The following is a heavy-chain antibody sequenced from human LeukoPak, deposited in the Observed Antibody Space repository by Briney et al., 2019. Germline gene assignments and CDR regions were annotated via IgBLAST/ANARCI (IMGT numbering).Heavy chain of an antibody. D-gene: IGHD6-13*01. J-gene: IGHJ2*01. CDR2: ISAYNGNT. CDR3: CRSSSWYGYFDL. Sequence: ASVNVSCKASGYTFTSYGISWVRQAPGQGLEWMGWISAYNGNTNYAQKLQGRVTMTTDTSTSTAYMELRSLRSDDTAVYYCCRSSSWYGYFDLWGRGTLVTVSS. V-gene: IGHV1-18*01. CDR1: GYTFTSYG.